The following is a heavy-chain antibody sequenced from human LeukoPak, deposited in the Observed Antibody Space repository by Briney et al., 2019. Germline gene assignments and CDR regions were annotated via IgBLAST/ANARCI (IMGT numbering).Heavy chain of an antibody. V-gene: IGHV1-2*02. CDR3: ARVTNSDYVRFDY. D-gene: IGHD3-16*01. J-gene: IGHJ4*02. CDR1: GYTFTDYY. Sequence: ASVKVSCKTSGYTFTDYYIHWVRQAPGQGLEWMGRINPNTGGTSYAQKFQGRVTMTRDTSTSTVYMELSSLRSDDTAVYYCARVTNSDYVRFDYWGQGTLVTVSS. CDR2: INPNTGGT.